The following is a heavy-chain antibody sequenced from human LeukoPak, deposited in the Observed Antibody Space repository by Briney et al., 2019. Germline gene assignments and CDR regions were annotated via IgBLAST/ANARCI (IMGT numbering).Heavy chain of an antibody. CDR3: TRENGDYAYDH. J-gene: IGHJ4*02. D-gene: IGHD4-17*01. CDR2: IHHSGSS. CDR1: GFTFSSYG. V-gene: IGHV4-59*01. Sequence: GSLRLSCAASGFTFSSYGMHWVRQAPGKGLEWVGSIHHSGSSNYNSSLKSRVTVSLDTSKNQFSLRLSSVTVADTAVYYCTRENGDYAYDHWGQGTLVTVSS.